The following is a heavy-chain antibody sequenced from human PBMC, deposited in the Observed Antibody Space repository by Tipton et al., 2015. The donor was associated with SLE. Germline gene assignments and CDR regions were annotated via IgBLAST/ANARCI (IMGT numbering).Heavy chain of an antibody. J-gene: IGHJ4*02. V-gene: IGHV4-30-2*01. Sequence: LRLSCAVSGGSISSGGYSWSWIRQPPGKGLEWIGYIYHSGSTYYNPSLKSRVTISVDRSKNQFSLKLSSVTAADTAVYYCARAGGPVATIDYWGPGTLVTVSS. CDR2: IYHSGST. CDR3: ARAGGPVATIDY. CDR1: GGSISSGGYS. D-gene: IGHD5-12*01.